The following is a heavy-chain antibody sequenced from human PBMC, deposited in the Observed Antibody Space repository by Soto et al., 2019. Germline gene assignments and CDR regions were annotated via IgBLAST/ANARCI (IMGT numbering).Heavy chain of an antibody. D-gene: IGHD3-3*01. CDR1: GFSFSNYW. CDR2: INHDGSET. CDR3: ARECEPYYDGCRKCGAYDY. J-gene: IGHJ4*02. Sequence: EVQLVDSGGGLVQPGGSLRLSCEASGFSFSNYWMSWVRQAPGKGLEWVANINHDGSETYYVDSVEGRFTISRDNAKRLLNLQLNSLRVEDTAIYYCARECEPYYDGCRKCGAYDYLGQGTLVTVSS. V-gene: IGHV3-7*01.